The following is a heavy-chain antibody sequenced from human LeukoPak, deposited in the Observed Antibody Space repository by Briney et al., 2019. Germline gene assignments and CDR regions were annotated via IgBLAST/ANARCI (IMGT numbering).Heavy chain of an antibody. J-gene: IGHJ4*02. V-gene: IGHV3-23*01. CDR1: GFMFGNHA. CDR3: AKGRNEDGDAALNY. D-gene: IGHD4-17*01. Sequence: KPGGSLRLSCAASGFMFGNHAMSWVRQAPGKGLEWVSAISLSGDNAYYADSVKGRFTISRDNSKNTLSLQMNSLRAEDTAVYHCAKGRNEDGDAALNYWGQGTLVTVSS. CDR2: ISLSGDNA.